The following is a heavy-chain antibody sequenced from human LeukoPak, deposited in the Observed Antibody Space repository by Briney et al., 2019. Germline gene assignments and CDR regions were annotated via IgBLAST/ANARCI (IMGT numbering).Heavy chain of an antibody. J-gene: IGHJ4*02. V-gene: IGHV3-74*01. CDR1: GFTFSGYW. D-gene: IGHD6-13*01. CDR3: ARGVQQPDDY. Sequence: PGGSLRLSCAASGFTFSGYWMHWVRQAPGKGLVWVSRINSDGSSTSYADSVRGRFTISRDNAKNTLYLQMNSLWAEDTAVYYCARGVQQPDDYWGQGTLVTVCS. CDR2: INSDGSST.